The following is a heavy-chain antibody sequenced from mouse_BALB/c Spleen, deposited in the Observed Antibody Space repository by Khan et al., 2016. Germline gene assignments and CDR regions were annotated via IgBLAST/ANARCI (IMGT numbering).Heavy chain of an antibody. D-gene: IGHD2-1*01. J-gene: IGHJ1*01. CDR1: GYTFTSYT. CDR2: INPSSGYT. V-gene: IGHV1-4*01. CDR3: ARGGNPTLPWYFDV. Sequence: QVQLQQSGAELARPGASVKMSCKASGYTFTSYTMHWVKQRPGQGLEWIGYINPSSGYTNYNQKFKDKATLTADKSSSTAYMQLSSLTSEDSAVYYCARGGNPTLPWYFDVWGAGTTVTVSS.